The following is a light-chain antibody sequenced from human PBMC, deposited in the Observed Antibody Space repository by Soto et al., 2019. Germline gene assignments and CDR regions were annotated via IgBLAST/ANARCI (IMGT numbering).Light chain of an antibody. CDR2: KVS. CDR3: MHSIKWPWT. V-gene: IGKV2-30*01. CDR1: QSLVYSDGDTY. Sequence: EVVMTQSPLSLPVTLGQPASISCRSSQSLVYSDGDTYLNWFQQTPGQSPRRLIYKVSNRDPGVPDRFSGSGSGTDFTLRISRVEAEDVGLYYCMHSIKWPWTFGQGTKVEIK. J-gene: IGKJ1*01.